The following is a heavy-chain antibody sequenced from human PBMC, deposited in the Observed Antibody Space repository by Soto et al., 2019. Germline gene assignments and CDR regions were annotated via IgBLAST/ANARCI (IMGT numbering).Heavy chain of an antibody. CDR3: VKDLVGAGPGPQGFGYFDY. D-gene: IGHD3-10*01. J-gene: IGHJ4*02. V-gene: IGHV3-64D*06. CDR2: ISSSGGST. CDR1: GFTFSSYA. Sequence: PGGSLRLSCSASGFTFSSYAMHWVRQAPGKGLEYVSAISSSGGSTYYADSVKGRFTISRDNSKNTLYLQMSSLRAEDTAVYYCVKDLVGAGPGPQGFGYFDYWGQGTLVTVSS.